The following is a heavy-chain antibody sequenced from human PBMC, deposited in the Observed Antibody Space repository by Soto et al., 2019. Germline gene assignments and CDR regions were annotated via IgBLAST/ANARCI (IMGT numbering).Heavy chain of an antibody. Sequence: EVQLVESGGGLVQPGGSLRLSCAASGFTVSSNYMSWVRQAPGKGLEWVSVIYSGGSTYYADSVKGRFTISRDNSKNTLYLQMNSLRAEDTAVYYCARDRVPFYDSSGYYYNYWGQGTLVTVSS. J-gene: IGHJ4*02. CDR3: ARDRVPFYDSSGYYYNY. CDR2: IYSGGST. V-gene: IGHV3-66*01. CDR1: GFTVSSNY. D-gene: IGHD3-22*01.